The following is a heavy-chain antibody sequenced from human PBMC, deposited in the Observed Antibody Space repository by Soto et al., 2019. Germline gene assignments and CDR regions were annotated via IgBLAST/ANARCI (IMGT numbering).Heavy chain of an antibody. V-gene: IGHV2-5*02. CDR3: AHRVLRTVFGLVTTTAIYFDF. D-gene: IGHD3-3*01. CDR2: IYWDDDK. J-gene: IGHJ4*02. Sequence: QITLNESGPTVVRPTETLTLTCRFSGFSLTTSGVGVGWIRQSPGKAPEWLALIYWDDDKRYSASLKSRLTITKDSSNSLVVLTVSDLDPTDTATYYCAHRVLRTVFGLVTTTAIYFDFWGQGTPVAVSS. CDR1: GFSLTTSGVG.